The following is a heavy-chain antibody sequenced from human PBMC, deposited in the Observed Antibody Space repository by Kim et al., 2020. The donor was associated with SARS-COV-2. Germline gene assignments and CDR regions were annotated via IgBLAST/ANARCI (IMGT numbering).Heavy chain of an antibody. J-gene: IGHJ6*02. CDR3: AGDDTYQLLSNYYYTGMDV. V-gene: IGHV1-3*01. Sequence: ASVKVSCKASGYTFTNYAMHWVRQAPGQSLEWMGWINAGHGDIKYSQKFHGRVTITRDTSASTAYMELSSLISEDTAIYYCAGDDTYQLLSNYYYTGMDVWGQGTTVTVTS. CDR2: INAGHGDI. D-gene: IGHD2-2*01. CDR1: GYTFTNYA.